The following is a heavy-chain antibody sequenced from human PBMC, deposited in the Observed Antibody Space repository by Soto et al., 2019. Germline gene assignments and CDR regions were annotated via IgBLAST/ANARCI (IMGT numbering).Heavy chain of an antibody. CDR2: IIPIFGTA. J-gene: IGHJ4*02. Sequence: QVQLVQSGAEVKKPGSSVKVSCKASGGTFSSYAISWVRQAPGQGLEWMGGIIPIFGTANYAQKFQGRVTITADEFTGTAYVELSSLRSEDTAVYYCARGAEYSGSYYGGELDYWGQGTLVTVSS. V-gene: IGHV1-69*12. CDR1: GGTFSSYA. D-gene: IGHD1-26*01. CDR3: ARGAEYSGSYYGGELDY.